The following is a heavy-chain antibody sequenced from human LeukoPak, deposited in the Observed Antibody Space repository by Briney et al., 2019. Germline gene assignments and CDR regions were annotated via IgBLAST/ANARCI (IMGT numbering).Heavy chain of an antibody. Sequence: PRRSLRLSCDASGFALTNYAFHSVRQAPGKGLEWVALISYDGNYIYYANSVKGRFTISRDNSKNTLYLQMNSLRTEDTAVYYCARAGDYGSGSFRWRHFDYWGQGTLVTVSS. J-gene: IGHJ4*02. CDR3: ARAGDYGSGSFRWRHFDY. V-gene: IGHV3-30-3*01. CDR2: ISYDGNYI. D-gene: IGHD3-10*01. CDR1: GFALTNYA.